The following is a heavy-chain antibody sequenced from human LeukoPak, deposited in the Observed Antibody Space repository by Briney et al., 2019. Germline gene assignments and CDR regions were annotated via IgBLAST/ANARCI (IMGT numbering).Heavy chain of an antibody. Sequence: SETLPLICTVSGGSISRSNYYWGWIRQPPGKGLEWIGSIYYSGSTYYNSSLRSRVTISVDTSKNQLSLKVSSVTAADTAVYYCAKLTSGGDYWGQGTLVTVSS. CDR1: GGSISRSNYY. CDR3: AKLTSGGDY. D-gene: IGHD4-17*01. V-gene: IGHV4-39*07. J-gene: IGHJ4*02. CDR2: IYYSGST.